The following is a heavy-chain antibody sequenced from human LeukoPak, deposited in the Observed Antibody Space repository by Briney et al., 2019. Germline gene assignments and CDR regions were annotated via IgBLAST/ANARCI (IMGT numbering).Heavy chain of an antibody. Sequence: GGSLRLSCAASGFTVSRNYMSWVRQAPGKGLEWVSVIYSGGRTYYADSVKGRFTISRDNSKNTLYLQMNSLRAEDTAVYYCARDSRPSSGSRRPNQNWFDPWGQGTLVTVSS. CDR3: ARDSRPSSGSRRPNQNWFDP. CDR1: GFTVSRNY. CDR2: IYSGGRT. J-gene: IGHJ5*02. V-gene: IGHV3-53*01. D-gene: IGHD6-19*01.